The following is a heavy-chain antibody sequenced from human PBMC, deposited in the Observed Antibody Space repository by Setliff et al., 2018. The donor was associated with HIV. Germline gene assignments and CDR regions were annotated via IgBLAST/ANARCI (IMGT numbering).Heavy chain of an antibody. Sequence: ETLSLTCTVSGDSIRGYYWSWIRQPPGKGLEWMGIIYLGDSDTRYSPSFQGQVTISADKSTSTAYLQWTSLKASDSAMYYCASGSGIDWFDPWGQGTLVTVSS. CDR3: ASGSGIDWFDP. CDR1: GDSIRGYY. D-gene: IGHD3-10*01. V-gene: IGHV5-51*01. CDR2: IYLGDSDT. J-gene: IGHJ5*02.